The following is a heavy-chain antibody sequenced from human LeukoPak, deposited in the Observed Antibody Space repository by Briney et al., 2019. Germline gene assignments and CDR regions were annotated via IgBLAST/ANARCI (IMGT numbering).Heavy chain of an antibody. CDR1: GGSFSGYY. D-gene: IGHD2-2*01. V-gene: IGHV4-34*01. Sequence: PSETLSLTCAVYGGSFSGYYWSWIRQSPGKGLEWIGEINHSGSTNYNPSLKSRVTISVDTSKNQFSLKLSSVTAADTAVYYCARGSIVVVPAAIFDYWGQGTLVTVSS. CDR3: ARGSIVVVPAAIFDY. J-gene: IGHJ4*02. CDR2: INHSGST.